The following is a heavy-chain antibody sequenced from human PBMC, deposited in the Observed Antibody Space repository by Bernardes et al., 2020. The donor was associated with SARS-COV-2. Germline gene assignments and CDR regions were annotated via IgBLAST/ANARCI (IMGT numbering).Heavy chain of an antibody. D-gene: IGHD3-3*01. V-gene: IGHV4-59*08. J-gene: IGHJ6*02. Sequence: SETLSLTCTVSGGSISSYYWSWIRQPPGKGLEWIGYIYYSGSTNYNPSLKSRVTISVDTSKNQFSLKLSSVTAADTAVYYCARQCVGTMFGVVKTPNGMDVWGQGTTVTVSS. CDR3: ARQCVGTMFGVVKTPNGMDV. CDR2: IYYSGST. CDR1: GGSISSYY.